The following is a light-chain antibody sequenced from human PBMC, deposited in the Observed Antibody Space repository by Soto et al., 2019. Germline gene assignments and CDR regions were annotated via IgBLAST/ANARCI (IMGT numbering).Light chain of an antibody. CDR2: LNSDGSH. J-gene: IGLJ3*02. CDR1: SGHSSYA. Sequence: QPVLTQSPSASASLGASVTLTCTLSSGHSSYAIGWHQQQPEKGPRYLMKLNSDGSHINGDGIPDRFSGSSSGAERYLTISSLQSEDEADYYCQTWGSGIRVFGGGTKVTVL. CDR3: QTWGSGIRV. V-gene: IGLV4-69*01.